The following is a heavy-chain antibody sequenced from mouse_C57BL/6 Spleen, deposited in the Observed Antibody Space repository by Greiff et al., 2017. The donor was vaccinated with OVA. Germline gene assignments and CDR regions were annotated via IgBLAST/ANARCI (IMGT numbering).Heavy chain of an antibody. J-gene: IGHJ3*01. CDR2: IDPENGDT. CDR3: TTGGLHFAY. Sequence: EVKLQESGAELVRPGASVKLSCTASGFNIKDDYMHWVKQRPEQGLEWIGWIDPENGDTEYASKFQGKATITADTSSNTAYLQLSSLTSEDTAVYYCTTGGLHFAYWGQGTLVTVSA. V-gene: IGHV14-4*01. CDR1: GFNIKDDY. D-gene: IGHD2-13*01.